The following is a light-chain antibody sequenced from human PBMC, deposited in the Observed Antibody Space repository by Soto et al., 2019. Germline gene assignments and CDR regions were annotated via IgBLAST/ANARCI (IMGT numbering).Light chain of an antibody. CDR3: QQYTNWPPMYT. V-gene: IGKV3-15*01. Sequence: EILLRQSPATLSVSPGERVTLSCTASHDVSTNLAWYQQKHGQSPRLVIYGASNRATGVPARFSGSGSGTDFTLNINSLQPEDFAVYYCQQYTNWPPMYTFGQGTKLEIK. J-gene: IGKJ2*01. CDR2: GAS. CDR1: HDVSTN.